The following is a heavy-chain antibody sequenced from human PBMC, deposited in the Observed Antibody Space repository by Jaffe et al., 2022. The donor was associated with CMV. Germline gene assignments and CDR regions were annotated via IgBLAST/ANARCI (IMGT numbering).Heavy chain of an antibody. V-gene: IGHV3-48*03. Sequence: EVQLVESGGGLVQPGGSLRLSCAASEFIFSTYEMNWVRQAPGMGLEWVSYISGSGSTIYYADSVKGRFTISRDNAENSLYLQMNSLRVEDTAVYYCARGGGSSWYYDYWGQGALVTVSS. CDR1: EFIFSTYE. D-gene: IGHD6-13*01. J-gene: IGHJ4*02. CDR3: ARGGGSSWYYDY. CDR2: ISGSGSTI.